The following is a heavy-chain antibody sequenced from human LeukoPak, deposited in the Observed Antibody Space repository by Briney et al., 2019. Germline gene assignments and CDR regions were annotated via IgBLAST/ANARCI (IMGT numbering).Heavy chain of an antibody. J-gene: IGHJ4*02. Sequence: GGSLRLSCAASGFTFDDYAMHWVRQAPGKGLEWVSGISWNSGSIGYADSVKGRFTISRDNSKNTLYLQMNSLRAEDTAVYYCARDPNYDFWSGSYYFDYWGQGTLVTVSS. CDR2: ISWNSGSI. CDR1: GFTFDDYA. V-gene: IGHV3-9*01. D-gene: IGHD3-3*01. CDR3: ARDPNYDFWSGSYYFDY.